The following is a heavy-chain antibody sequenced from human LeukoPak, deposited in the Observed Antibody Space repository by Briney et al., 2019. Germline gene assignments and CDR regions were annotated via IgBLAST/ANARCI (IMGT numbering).Heavy chain of an antibody. CDR1: GGSTSSYY. V-gene: IGHV4-59*01. D-gene: IGHD2-2*01. Sequence: SETLSLTCTVSGGSTSSYYWSWIRQPPGKGLEWIGYIYYSGSTNYNPSLKSRVTISVDTSKNQFSLKLSSVTAADTAVYYCAREVPYCSSTSCLSDGMDVWGQGTTVTVSS. CDR2: IYYSGST. CDR3: AREVPYCSSTSCLSDGMDV. J-gene: IGHJ6*02.